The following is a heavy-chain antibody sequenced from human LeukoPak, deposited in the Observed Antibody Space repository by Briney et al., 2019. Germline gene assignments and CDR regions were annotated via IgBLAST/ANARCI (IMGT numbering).Heavy chain of an antibody. Sequence: ASVKVSCKASGYTFTGYYMHWVRQAPGQGLEWMGWINPNSGGTNYAQKFQGRVTMTRDTSISTAYMELSRLRSDDMAVYYCARDQDCSSTSCYYYYYYGMDVWGQGTTVTVSS. CDR2: INPNSGGT. D-gene: IGHD2-2*01. CDR3: ARDQDCSSTSCYYYYYYGMDV. CDR1: GYTFTGYY. J-gene: IGHJ6*02. V-gene: IGHV1-2*02.